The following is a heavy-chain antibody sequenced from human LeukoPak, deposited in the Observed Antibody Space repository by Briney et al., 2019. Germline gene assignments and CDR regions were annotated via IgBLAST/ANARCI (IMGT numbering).Heavy chain of an antibody. J-gene: IGHJ4*02. Sequence: ASVKVSCKASGYTFTSYGISWVRQAPGQGLEWMGWISAYNGNTNYAQKLQGRVTMTTDTSTSTAYTELRSLRSDDTAVYYCARYSSPQVGFDYWGQGTLVTVSS. CDR2: ISAYNGNT. V-gene: IGHV1-18*01. CDR1: GYTFTSYG. CDR3: ARYSSPQVGFDY. D-gene: IGHD6-13*01.